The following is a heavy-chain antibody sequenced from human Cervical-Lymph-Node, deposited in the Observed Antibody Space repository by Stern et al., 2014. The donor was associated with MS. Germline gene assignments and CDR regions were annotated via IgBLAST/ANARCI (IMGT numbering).Heavy chain of an antibody. D-gene: IGHD3-22*01. Sequence: EVQLVQSGGGLVKPGGSLRLSCAASGFTFSSYSMNWVRQAPGKGLEWVSSISSSSSYIYYADSVKGRFTISIDNAQNSLYLQMNSLRAEDTAVYYCARDGYYDSSGYDAFDIWGQGTMVTVSS. J-gene: IGHJ3*02. CDR1: GFTFSSYS. V-gene: IGHV3-21*01. CDR2: ISSSSSYI. CDR3: ARDGYYDSSGYDAFDI.